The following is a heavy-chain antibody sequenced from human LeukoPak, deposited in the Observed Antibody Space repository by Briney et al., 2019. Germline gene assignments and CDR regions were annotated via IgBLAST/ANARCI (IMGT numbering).Heavy chain of an antibody. D-gene: IGHD3-3*01. CDR1: RGSISSSSYY. CDR2: IYYSGST. Sequence: SETLSLTCTVSRGSISSSSYYWGWLRQPPGGGLVWSGNIYYSGSTYCNPSLKSRVTISVDTSKNQFSLKLSSMTAADTAVYYCARHLKRGITIFGVVLGAVDYWGQGTLVTVSS. CDR3: ARHLKRGITIFGVVLGAVDY. V-gene: IGHV4-39*01. J-gene: IGHJ4*02.